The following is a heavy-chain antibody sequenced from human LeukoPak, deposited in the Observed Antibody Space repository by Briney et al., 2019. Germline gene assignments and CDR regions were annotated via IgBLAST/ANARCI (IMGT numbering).Heavy chain of an antibody. CDR2: IGTAGDT. J-gene: IGHJ4*02. CDR3: ARVGSSGWGKIDY. V-gene: IGHV3-13*01. D-gene: IGHD6-19*01. CDR1: GFTFSSYD. Sequence: PGGSLRLSCAASGFTFSSYDMHWARQATGKGLEWVSAIGTAGDTYYPGSAKGRFTISRENAKNSLDLYKNSLISGDTDAYYCARVGSSGWGKIDYWGQGTLVTVSS.